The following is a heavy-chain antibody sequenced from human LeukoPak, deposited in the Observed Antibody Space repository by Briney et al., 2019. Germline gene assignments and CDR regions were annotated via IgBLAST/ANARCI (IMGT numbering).Heavy chain of an antibody. CDR1: GYTFTSYG. CDR2: ISAYNGNT. CDR3: ARGWPGITIFGVVMEWGYAAGTNFDY. Sequence: ASVKVSCKASGYTFTSYGISWVRQAPGQGLEWMGWISAYNGNTNYAQKLQGRVTMTTDTSTSTAYMELRSLRSDDTAVYYCARGWPGITIFGVVMEWGYAAGTNFDYWGQGTLVTVSS. D-gene: IGHD3-3*01. J-gene: IGHJ4*02. V-gene: IGHV1-18*01.